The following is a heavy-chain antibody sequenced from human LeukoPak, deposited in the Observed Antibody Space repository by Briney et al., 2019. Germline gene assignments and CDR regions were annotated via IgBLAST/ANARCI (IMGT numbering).Heavy chain of an antibody. J-gene: IGHJ4*02. CDR2: INQNGSER. V-gene: IGHV3-7*02. D-gene: IGHD5-12*01. Sequence: GESLRLSCTASGYTFSTYWMSWVRQAPGKGLEWVASINQNGSERYYVDSVKGRFTVSRDNAANSQFLQVSSLRVEDTAVYYCVGKGFSGYERSFDYWGQGIRVAVSS. CDR3: VGKGFSGYERSFDY. CDR1: GYTFSTYW.